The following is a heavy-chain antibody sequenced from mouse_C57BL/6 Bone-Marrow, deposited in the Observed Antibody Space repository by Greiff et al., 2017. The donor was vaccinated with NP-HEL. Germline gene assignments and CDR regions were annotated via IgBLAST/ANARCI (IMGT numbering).Heavy chain of an antibody. J-gene: IGHJ2*01. CDR1: GYTFTSYW. CDR2: IHPNSGST. Sequence: QVQLQQPGAELVKPGASVKLSCKASGYTFTSYWMHWVKQRPGQGLEWIGMIHPNSGSTNYNEKFKSKATLTVDKSSSTAYMQLSSLTSEDYAVYYCARDIYYDGSSFDYWGQGTTLTVSS. V-gene: IGHV1-64*01. CDR3: ARDIYYDGSSFDY. D-gene: IGHD1-1*01.